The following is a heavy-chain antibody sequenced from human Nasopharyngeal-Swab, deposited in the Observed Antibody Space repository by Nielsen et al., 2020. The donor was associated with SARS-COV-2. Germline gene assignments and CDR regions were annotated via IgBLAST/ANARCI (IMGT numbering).Heavy chain of an antibody. D-gene: IGHD1-1*01. Sequence: GASLNISYAASGFTFSSYSMSWVRQAPGKGPEWVSSISSSSSYIYYADSVKGRFTISRDHAKNSLYLQMNSLRAEDTAVYYCARGQGLEPTFDAFDIWGQGTMVTVSS. CDR1: GFTFSSYS. J-gene: IGHJ3*02. CDR2: ISSSSSYI. V-gene: IGHV3-21*01. CDR3: ARGQGLEPTFDAFDI.